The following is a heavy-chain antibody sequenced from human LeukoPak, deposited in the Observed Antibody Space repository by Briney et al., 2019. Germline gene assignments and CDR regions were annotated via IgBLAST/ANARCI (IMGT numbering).Heavy chain of an antibody. V-gene: IGHV4-39*01. J-gene: IGHJ4*02. CDR3: ARQGNDSSGYYYYFDY. CDR1: GGSISSSSYY. D-gene: IGHD3-22*01. Sequence: NPSETPSLTCTVSGGSISSSSYYWGWIRQPPGKGLEWIGSIYYSGSTYYNPSLKSRVTISVDTSKNQFSLKLSSVTAADTAVYYCARQGNDSSGYYYYFDYWGQGTLVTVSS. CDR2: IYYSGST.